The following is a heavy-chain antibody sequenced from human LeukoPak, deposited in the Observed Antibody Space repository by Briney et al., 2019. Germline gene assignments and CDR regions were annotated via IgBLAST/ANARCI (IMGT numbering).Heavy chain of an antibody. D-gene: IGHD6-13*01. CDR2: ISSDGDST. CDR1: GFIFRSYA. CDR3: AKGMSSWYPFDF. V-gene: IGHV3-23*01. J-gene: IGHJ4*02. Sequence: GGSLRLSCAASGFIFRSYAMSWVRQAPGKGLEWVLGISSDGDSTYYADSVKGRFTISRDNSKHTLYLQMNTLRAEDTALYYCAKGMSSWYPFDFWGQGTLVTVSS.